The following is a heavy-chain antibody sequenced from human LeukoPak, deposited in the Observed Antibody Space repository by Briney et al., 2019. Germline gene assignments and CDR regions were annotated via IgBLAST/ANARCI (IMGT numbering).Heavy chain of an antibody. J-gene: IGHJ4*02. D-gene: IGHD3-10*01. CDR3: ARDRGGELTLGVDY. CDR1: GFTFSSYE. V-gene: IGHV3-48*03. Sequence: GGSLRLSCAASGFTFSSYEMNWVRQAPGKGLEWVSYISSSGSTIYYADSVKGRFTISRDNAKNSLYLQMNSPRAEDTAVYYCARDRGGELTLGVDYWGQGTLVTVSS. CDR2: ISSSGSTI.